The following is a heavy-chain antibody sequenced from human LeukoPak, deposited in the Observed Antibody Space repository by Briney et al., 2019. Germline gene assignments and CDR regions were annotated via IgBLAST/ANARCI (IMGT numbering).Heavy chain of an antibody. CDR2: ISTDGSHK. Sequence: PGGSLRLSCAASGFTFSDYGMQWVRQAPGQGLEWVALISTDGSHKDYADSVKGRFTLSRDNSKNTLYLQMNSLRVEDTAVYYCAKDGTSSWFGEATWGQGTLVIVSS. V-gene: IGHV3-30*18. J-gene: IGHJ5*02. CDR3: AKDGTSSWFGEAT. CDR1: GFTFSDYG. D-gene: IGHD6-13*01.